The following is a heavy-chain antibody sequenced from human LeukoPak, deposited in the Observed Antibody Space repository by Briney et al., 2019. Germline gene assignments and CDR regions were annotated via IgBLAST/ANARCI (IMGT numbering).Heavy chain of an antibody. CDR1: GYSISSGYY. V-gene: IGHV4-61*10. CDR2: IYYSGST. J-gene: IGHJ5*02. D-gene: IGHD3-16*02. Sequence: PSETLSLTCTVSGYSISSGYYWGWIRQPAGKGLEWIGYIYYSGSTNYNPSLKSRVTISVDTSKNQFSLKLSSVTAADTAVYYCARNIYDYVWGSYRYTYWFDPWGQGTLVTVSS. CDR3: ARNIYDYVWGSYRYTYWFDP.